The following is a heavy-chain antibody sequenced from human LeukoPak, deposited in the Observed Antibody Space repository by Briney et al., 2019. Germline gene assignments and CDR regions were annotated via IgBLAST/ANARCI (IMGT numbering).Heavy chain of an antibody. V-gene: IGHV4-38-2*02. Sequence: PSQTLSLTCTVSGYSISSGYYWGWIRPPPGEGLEWIGSIYHSGSTYYNPSLKSRVTISVDTSKNQFSLKLSSVTAADTAVYYCARDPHGYSSSWYGGDAFDIWGQGTMVTVSS. CDR1: GYSISSGYY. CDR2: IYHSGST. D-gene: IGHD6-13*01. J-gene: IGHJ3*02. CDR3: ARDPHGYSSSWYGGDAFDI.